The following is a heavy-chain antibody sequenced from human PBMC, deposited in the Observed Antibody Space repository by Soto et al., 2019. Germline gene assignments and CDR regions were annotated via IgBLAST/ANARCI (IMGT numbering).Heavy chain of an antibody. CDR2: ISYRGIT. D-gene: IGHD6-13*01. V-gene: IGHV4-31*03. Sequence: QVQLQESGPGLVKPSQNLSLTCTVSGGSFSSGAYHWSWVRQHPGQGLEWIASISYRGITYSNPSLKSRLSMSVDTSKNQFSLNLTSVTAADTAVYHCARMSATGTRWFDPWGQGTLVTVSS. J-gene: IGHJ5*02. CDR3: ARMSATGTRWFDP. CDR1: GGSFSSGAYH.